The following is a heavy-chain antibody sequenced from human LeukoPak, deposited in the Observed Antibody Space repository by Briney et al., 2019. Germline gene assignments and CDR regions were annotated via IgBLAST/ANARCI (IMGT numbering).Heavy chain of an antibody. CDR1: GGSISSYY. J-gene: IGHJ3*02. CDR3: ASQTTLRYFVGPATDAFDI. CDR2: IYYSGST. D-gene: IGHD3-9*01. Sequence: MTSETLSLTCTVSGGSISSYYWSWIRQPPGKGLEWIGSIYYSGSTYYNPSLKSRVTISVDTSKNQFSLKLSSVTAADTAVYYCASQTTLRYFVGPATDAFDIWGQGTMVTVSS. V-gene: IGHV4-59*05.